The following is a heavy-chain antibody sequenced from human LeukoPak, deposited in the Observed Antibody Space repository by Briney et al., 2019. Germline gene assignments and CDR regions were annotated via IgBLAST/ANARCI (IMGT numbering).Heavy chain of an antibody. J-gene: IGHJ4*02. CDR1: GFTFSSYW. CDR2: ISYDGRNK. D-gene: IGHD2-2*01. Sequence: GGSLRLSCAASGFTFSSYWMSWVRQAPGKGLEWVAVISYDGRNKHYPDSVKGRFTVSRDISTDTLWLQMDSLRTEDTAVYYCAKGPLRGTAAAIDYWGQGTLVTVSS. V-gene: IGHV3-30*18. CDR3: AKGPLRGTAAAIDY.